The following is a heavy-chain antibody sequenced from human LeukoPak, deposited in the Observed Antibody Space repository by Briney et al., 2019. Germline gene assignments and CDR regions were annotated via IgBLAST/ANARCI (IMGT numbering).Heavy chain of an antibody. J-gene: IGHJ4*02. Sequence: GGSLRLSCAASGFTFSSYGMHWVRQAPGKGLEWVSGISWNSGSIGYADSVKGRFTISRDNAKNSLYLQMNSLRAEDTALYYCAKDLRYYDSSGLDYWGQGTLVTVSS. CDR2: ISWNSGSI. CDR3: AKDLRYYDSSGLDY. CDR1: GFTFSSYG. V-gene: IGHV3-9*01. D-gene: IGHD3-22*01.